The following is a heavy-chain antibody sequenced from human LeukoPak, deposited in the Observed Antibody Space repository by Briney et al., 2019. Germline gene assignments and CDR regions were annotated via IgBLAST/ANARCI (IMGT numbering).Heavy chain of an antibody. CDR2: INPNIGGT. V-gene: IGHV1-2*02. J-gene: IGHJ4*02. D-gene: IGHD2-15*01. CDR1: GYIFTASY. Sequence: ASVKVSCKASGYIFTASYIHWVRQAPRQGLEWIGWINPNIGGTSFAKKYQGRVTLTRDTSITTTYLEWTGLRSDDTAVYFCARGDCSGVSCYSVDSWGQGTLVTVSS. CDR3: ARGDCSGVSCYSVDS.